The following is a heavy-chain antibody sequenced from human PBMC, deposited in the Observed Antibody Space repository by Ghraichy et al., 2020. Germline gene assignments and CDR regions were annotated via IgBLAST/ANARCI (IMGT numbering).Heavy chain of an antibody. CDR2: ISSSSSTI. Sequence: LSLTCAASEFIFSTYNMNWVRQAPGRGLEWVSYISSSSSTIHYADSVKGRFTISRDNAENSLYLQMNSLRAEDTAVYYCARGYGSGRNWFDPWGQGTLVTVSS. D-gene: IGHD3-10*01. J-gene: IGHJ5*02. CDR3: ARGYGSGRNWFDP. V-gene: IGHV3-48*01. CDR1: EFIFSTYN.